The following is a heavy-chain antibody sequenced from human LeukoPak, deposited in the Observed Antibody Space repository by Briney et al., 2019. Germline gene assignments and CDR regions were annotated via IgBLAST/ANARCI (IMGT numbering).Heavy chain of an antibody. CDR1: GFTFSDYG. CDR3: AQVGSGWYGIDY. CDR2: IWDEGSNT. V-gene: IGHV3-30*02. Sequence: GGSLRLSCAASGFTFSDYGMHWVRQAPGKGLEWVAFIWDEGSNTYYADSVKGRFTISRDNSKNTLYLQMNGLRAEDTAVYYCAQVGSGWYGIDYWGQRTLVTVSS. D-gene: IGHD6-19*01. J-gene: IGHJ4*02.